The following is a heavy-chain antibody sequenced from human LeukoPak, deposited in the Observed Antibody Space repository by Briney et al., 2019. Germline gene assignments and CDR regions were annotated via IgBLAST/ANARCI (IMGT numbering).Heavy chain of an antibody. Sequence: GDSLKISCAASGFPFNTQDMRWVRQAPGKGLEWVSSIHADGVGTFYADSVRGRFTISRDNSKNTLDLQMNSLRVEDTAVYYCGKGRVSEWGQGTLVTVSS. CDR3: GKGRVSE. V-gene: IGHV3-23*01. CDR2: IHADGVGT. D-gene: IGHD6-19*01. J-gene: IGHJ4*02. CDR1: GFPFNTQD.